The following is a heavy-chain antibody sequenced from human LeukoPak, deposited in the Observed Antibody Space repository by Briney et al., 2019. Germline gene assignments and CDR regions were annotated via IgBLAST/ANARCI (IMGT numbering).Heavy chain of an antibody. CDR3: ARDGDFGVVIISSWFDP. CDR1: GYTFTSYG. CDR2: INPNSGGT. Sequence: GASVKVSCKASGYTFTSYGISWVRQAPGQGLEWMGWINPNSGGTNYAQKFQGRVTMTRDTSISTAYMELSRLRSDDTAVYYCARDGDFGVVIISSWFDPWGPGTLVTVSS. V-gene: IGHV1-2*02. D-gene: IGHD3-3*01. J-gene: IGHJ5*02.